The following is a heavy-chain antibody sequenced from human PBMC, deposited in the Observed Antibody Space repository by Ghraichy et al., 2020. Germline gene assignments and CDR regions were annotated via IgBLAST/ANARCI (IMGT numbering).Heavy chain of an antibody. Sequence: ESLNISCTVSGGSVSSGSYYWTWIRQPPGKGLEWIGYIYYSGSTNYNPSLKSRVTISVDTSKNQFSLKLSSVTAADTAVYHCAREPNSSGYYRDAFDIWGQGTMVTVSS. J-gene: IGHJ3*02. CDR3: AREPNSSGYYRDAFDI. CDR2: IYYSGST. D-gene: IGHD3-22*01. V-gene: IGHV4-61*01. CDR1: GGSVSSGSYY.